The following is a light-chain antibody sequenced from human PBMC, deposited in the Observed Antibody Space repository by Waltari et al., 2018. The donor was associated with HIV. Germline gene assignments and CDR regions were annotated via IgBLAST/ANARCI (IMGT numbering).Light chain of an antibody. Sequence: DIHMTQSPSSLSASIGDRVPITCRASQSIASYLNWYQQKPGKAPKLLIYAASSLQSGVPSRFSGSGSGTDFTLTISSLQSEDFATYSCHQTYTSPWTFGQGTKVEI. CDR2: AAS. CDR3: HQTYTSPWT. V-gene: IGKV1-39*01. CDR1: QSIASY. J-gene: IGKJ1*01.